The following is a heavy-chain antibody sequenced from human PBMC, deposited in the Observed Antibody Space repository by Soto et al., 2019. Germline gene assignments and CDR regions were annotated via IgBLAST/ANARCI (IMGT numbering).Heavy chain of an antibody. CDR1: GASMNSYH. D-gene: IGHD6-13*01. CDR2: IHSSGST. V-gene: IGHV4-4*07. J-gene: IGHJ5*02. CDR3: ARDQGVAAAGMTWFDP. Sequence: PSETLSLTCTVSGASMNSYHWSWIRQPAGKGLEWIGHIHSSGSTNHNPSLKSRVTMSVDTSKNQFSLRLMSLTAADTAVYYCARDQGVAAAGMTWFDPWGEGSRVTFS.